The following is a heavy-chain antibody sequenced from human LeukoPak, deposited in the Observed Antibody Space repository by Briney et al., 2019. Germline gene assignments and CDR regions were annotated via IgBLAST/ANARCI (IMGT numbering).Heavy chain of an antibody. CDR2: ISRGGST. CDR3: ARIPDY. V-gene: IGHV3-66*01. Sequence: GGSLRLSCAASGFTVSSNYRNWVRQAPGKGLEWVSVISRGGSTYYADSVKGRFTISRDNSKNTVYLQMSSLRAEDTAVYYCARIPDYWGQGTLVTVSS. CDR1: GFTVSSNY. J-gene: IGHJ4*02.